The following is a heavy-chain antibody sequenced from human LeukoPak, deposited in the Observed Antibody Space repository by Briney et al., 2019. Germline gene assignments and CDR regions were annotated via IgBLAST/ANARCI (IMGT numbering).Heavy chain of an antibody. D-gene: IGHD6-19*01. Sequence: GASVKVSCKASGYTFTSYGISWVRQAPGQGLEWMGWTSAYNGNTNYAQKLQGRVTMTTDTSTSTAYMELRSLRSDDTAVYYCARGRYSSGRLLISFDYWGQGTLVTDSS. CDR1: GYTFTSYG. V-gene: IGHV1-18*01. CDR3: ARGRYSSGRLLISFDY. J-gene: IGHJ4*02. CDR2: TSAYNGNT.